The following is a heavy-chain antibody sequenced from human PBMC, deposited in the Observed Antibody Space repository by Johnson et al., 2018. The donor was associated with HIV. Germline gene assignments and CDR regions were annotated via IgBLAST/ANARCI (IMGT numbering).Heavy chain of an antibody. CDR3: ARGWSGAFDI. J-gene: IGHJ3*02. CDR1: GFTFSSYL. CDR2: IKQGGSEK. Sequence: VKLVESGGCLVQPGRSLRLSCAASGFTFSSYLMSWVRQAPGKGLEWVANIKQGGSEKYYVDSVKGRFIVSRDNAKNLLYLQMSSLRAEDTAVYYCARGWSGAFDIWGQGTMVTVSS. V-gene: IGHV3-7*05. D-gene: IGHD2-15*01.